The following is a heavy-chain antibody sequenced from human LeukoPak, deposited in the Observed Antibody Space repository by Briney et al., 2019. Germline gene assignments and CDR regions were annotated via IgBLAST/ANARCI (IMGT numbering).Heavy chain of an antibody. CDR2: INHSGST. V-gene: IGHV4-34*01. Sequence: SETLSLTCAVYGGSFSDYYWSWIRQSPGKGLEWIGEINHSGSTNYNPSLKSRVTISVDTSKNQFSLKLSSVTAADTAVYYCARLSYSSGNGAYWGQGTLVTVSS. J-gene: IGHJ4*02. CDR1: GGSFSDYY. D-gene: IGHD6-19*01. CDR3: ARLSYSSGNGAY.